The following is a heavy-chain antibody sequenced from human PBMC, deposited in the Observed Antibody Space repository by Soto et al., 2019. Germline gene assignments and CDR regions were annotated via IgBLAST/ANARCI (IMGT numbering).Heavy chain of an antibody. J-gene: IGHJ6*02. CDR3: ARGDDLDYYYTMDV. CDR2: IMPMFGTA. CDR1: GGTFSIHA. D-gene: IGHD3-16*01. V-gene: IGHV1-69*06. Sequence: SVKVSCKASGGTFSIHAISCVLQAPVQGLEWMGGIMPMFGTANYALKFQGRVTMTADKSTNIAYMELTSLTSEDTAVYYCARGDDLDYYYTMDVWGQGTTVTVSS.